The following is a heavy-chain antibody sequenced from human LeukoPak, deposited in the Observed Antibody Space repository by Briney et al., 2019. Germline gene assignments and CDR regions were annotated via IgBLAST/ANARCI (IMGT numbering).Heavy chain of an antibody. CDR2: IWDDGSNK. CDR1: GFTFSSYG. Sequence: QTGGALRLSCAASGFTFSSYGMHWVRQAPGKGPEWVAVIWDDGSNKYYADSVKGRFTISRDNSKNTLYLQVNSLRAEDTAVYYCARDANFGYDAFDIWGQGTMVTVSS. D-gene: IGHD3-10*01. CDR3: ARDANFGYDAFDI. V-gene: IGHV3-33*01. J-gene: IGHJ3*02.